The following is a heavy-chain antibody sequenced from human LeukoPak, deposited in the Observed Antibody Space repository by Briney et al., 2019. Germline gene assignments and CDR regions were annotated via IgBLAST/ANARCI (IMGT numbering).Heavy chain of an antibody. Sequence: GSLRLSCAASGFTFSNAWMSWVRQAPGKGLEWVSVIYSGGSTYYADSVKGRFTISRDNSKNTLYLQMNSLRAEDTAVYYCAREEIAVAGTEDWGQGTLVTVSS. CDR3: AREEIAVAGTED. V-gene: IGHV3-66*01. D-gene: IGHD6-19*01. CDR2: IYSGGST. CDR1: GFTFSNAW. J-gene: IGHJ4*02.